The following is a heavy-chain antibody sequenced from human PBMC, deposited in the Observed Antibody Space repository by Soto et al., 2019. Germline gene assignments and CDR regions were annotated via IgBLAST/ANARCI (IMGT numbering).Heavy chain of an antibody. D-gene: IGHD6-13*01. Sequence: SETLSLTCTVSGGSISGSSFYWGWIRQPPGKGLEWIGSIFYTGSTHYNPSLKSRVTISVDTSKNQFSLKLKSVTAADTAVYYCATYSSTWDYWGQGTLVTVSS. CDR3: ATYSSTWDY. J-gene: IGHJ4*02. CDR2: IFYTGST. V-gene: IGHV4-39*01. CDR1: GGSISGSSFY.